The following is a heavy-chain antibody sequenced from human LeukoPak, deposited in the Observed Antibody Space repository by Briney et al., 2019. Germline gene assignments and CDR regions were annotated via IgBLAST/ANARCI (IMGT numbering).Heavy chain of an antibody. CDR3: ARSQTTNFYDKAVVGSSGPTTFDY. J-gene: IGHJ4*02. Sequence: SGPTLVNPTQTLTLTCTCSGFSLSTGGMCVSWIRQPPGKALEWLARIDWDDDTYYNTSLKTRLTIFKDTSKNQVVLTMTNMDPVDTATYYCARSQTTNFYDKAVVGSSGPTTFDYWGQGTLVTVSS. CDR2: IDWDDDT. CDR1: GFSLSTGGMC. V-gene: IGHV2-70*11. D-gene: IGHD3-22*01.